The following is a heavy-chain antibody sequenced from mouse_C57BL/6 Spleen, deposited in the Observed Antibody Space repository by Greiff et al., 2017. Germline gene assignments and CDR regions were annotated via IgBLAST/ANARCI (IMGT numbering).Heavy chain of an antibody. CDR2: ISSGSSTI. J-gene: IGHJ4*01. CDR3: ASPYDYDFYYAMDY. Sequence: EVKLMESGGGLVKPGGSLKLSCAASGFTFSDYGMHWVRQAPEKGLEWVAYISSGSSTIYYADTVKGRFTISRDNAKNTLFLQMTSLRSEDTAMYYCASPYDYDFYYAMDYWGQGTSGTVSS. D-gene: IGHD2-4*01. V-gene: IGHV5-17*01. CDR1: GFTFSDYG.